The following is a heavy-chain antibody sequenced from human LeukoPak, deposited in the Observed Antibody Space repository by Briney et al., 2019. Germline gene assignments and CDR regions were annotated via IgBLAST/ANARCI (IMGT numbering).Heavy chain of an antibody. Sequence: PSETVSLTCIVPGGSISSSSYYWGWIRQPPGKGLEWIGSIYYSGSTYYNPSLKSRVTISVDTSENQFSLQLSSVTAAETAVYYCASSLWFGELSPGSSYYMDVWGKGTTVTVSS. V-gene: IGHV4-39*01. CDR3: ASSLWFGELSPGSSYYMDV. CDR1: GGSISSSSYY. CDR2: IYYSGST. J-gene: IGHJ6*03. D-gene: IGHD3-10*01.